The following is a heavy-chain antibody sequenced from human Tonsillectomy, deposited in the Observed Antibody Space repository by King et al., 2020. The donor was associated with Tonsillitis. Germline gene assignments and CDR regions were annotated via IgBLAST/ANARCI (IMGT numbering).Heavy chain of an antibody. Sequence: VQLVESGGGVVQPGTSLRLSCVGTGFTFSSYTMHWVSQAPGKGLEWVAVISYDGSHEYYADSVKGRFTISRDNSKKTLSLQMNSLRTEDTALYYCARDPRAGGPWSAYYYYGMDVWGQGTWVIVSS. CDR2: ISYDGSHE. V-gene: IGHV3-30*03. D-gene: IGHD2-15*01. CDR1: GFTFSSYT. CDR3: ARDPRAGGPWSAYYYYGMDV. J-gene: IGHJ6*02.